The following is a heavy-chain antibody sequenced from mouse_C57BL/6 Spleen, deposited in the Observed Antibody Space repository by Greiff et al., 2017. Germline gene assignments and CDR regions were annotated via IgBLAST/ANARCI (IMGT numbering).Heavy chain of an antibody. V-gene: IGHV5-9*01. Sequence: EVQVVESGGGLVKPGGSLKLSCAASGFTFSSYTMSWVRQTPEKRLEWVATISGGGGNTYYPDSVKGRFTISRDNAKNTLYLQMSSLRSEDTALYYCARQKLAFFDYRGESTTLTQSS. CDR3: ARQKLAFFDY. J-gene: IGHJ2*01. D-gene: IGHD4-1*01. CDR1: GFTFSSYT. CDR2: ISGGGGNT.